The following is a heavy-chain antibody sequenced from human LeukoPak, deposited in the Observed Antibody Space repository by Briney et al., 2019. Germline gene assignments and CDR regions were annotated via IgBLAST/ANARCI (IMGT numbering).Heavy chain of an antibody. V-gene: IGHV1-8*01. J-gene: IGHJ4*02. D-gene: IGHD3-22*01. CDR1: GYTFTSYD. CDR3: ARGKARITLIQAIDY. CDR2: MNPDSGNT. Sequence: GASVKVSCKASGYTFTSYDINWVRQATGQGLEWMGWMNPDSGNTGFAQKFQGRVTMTRNTSINAAYMELSSLRFEDTAVYYCARGKARITLIQAIDYWGQGTLVTVSS.